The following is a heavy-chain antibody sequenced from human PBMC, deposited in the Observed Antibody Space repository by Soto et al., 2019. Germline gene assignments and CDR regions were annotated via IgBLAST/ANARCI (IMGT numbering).Heavy chain of an antibody. V-gene: IGHV4-34*01. CDR3: ARHWDIVVVPAARSAFDI. CDR1: GGSFSGYY. J-gene: IGHJ3*02. Sequence: SETLSLTCAVYGGSFSGYYWSWIRQPPGKGLEWIGEIYHSGSTNYNPSLKSRVTISVDTSKNQFSLKLSSVTAADTAVYYCARHWDIVVVPAARSAFDIWGQGTMVTVSS. CDR2: IYHSGST. D-gene: IGHD2-2*01.